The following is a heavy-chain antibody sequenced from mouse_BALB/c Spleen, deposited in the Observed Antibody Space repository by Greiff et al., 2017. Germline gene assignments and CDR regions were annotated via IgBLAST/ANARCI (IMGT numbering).Heavy chain of an antibody. Sequence: EVKLVESGGGLVQPGGSLKLSCAASGFTFSSYGMSWVRQTPDKRLELVATINSNGGSTYYPDSVKGRFTISRDNAKNTLYLQMSSLKSEDTAMYYCARDKDFDYWGQGTTLTVSS. CDR2: INSNGGST. CDR1: GFTFSSYG. J-gene: IGHJ2*01. V-gene: IGHV5-6-3*01. CDR3: ARDKDFDY.